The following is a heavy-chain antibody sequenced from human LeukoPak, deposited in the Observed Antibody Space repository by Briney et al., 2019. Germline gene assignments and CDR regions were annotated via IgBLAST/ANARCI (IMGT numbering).Heavy chain of an antibody. J-gene: IGHJ4*02. Sequence: SETLSLTCTVSNVSINNYYWSWIRQPPGKGLEWIGYISYSGSTNYSPSLKSRVTISVDSSKHQFSLKLNSVTAADTAVYYCARGGYTGTSFNYWGQGTLVTVSS. D-gene: IGHD5-12*01. CDR3: ARGGYTGTSFNY. V-gene: IGHV4-59*08. CDR1: NVSINNYY. CDR2: ISYSGST.